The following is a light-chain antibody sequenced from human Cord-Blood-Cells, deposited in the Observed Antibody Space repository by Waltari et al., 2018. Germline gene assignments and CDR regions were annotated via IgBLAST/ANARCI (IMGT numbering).Light chain of an antibody. CDR3: QQYNSYCT. J-gene: IGKJ2*02. V-gene: IGKV1-5*01. CDR2: DAS. CDR1: QSISSW. Sequence: DIQMTQPPSTLSASVGYRVTITFRASQSISSWLAWYQQKPGKAPKLLIYDASSLESGFPSRFSGSGSGTEFTLTISSLQPDDFATYYCQQYNSYCTFGQGTKLEIK.